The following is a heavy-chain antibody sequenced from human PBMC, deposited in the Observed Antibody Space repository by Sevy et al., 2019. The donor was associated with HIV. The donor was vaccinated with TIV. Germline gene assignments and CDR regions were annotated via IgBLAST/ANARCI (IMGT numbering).Heavy chain of an antibody. CDR2: VKTDGSGT. CDR3: VRDSGSYSLFDY. CDR1: GFTFSTYG. J-gene: IGHJ4*02. Sequence: GGSLRLSCAASGFTFSTYGMHWVRQAPGKGLEWVSRVKTDGSGTIYADSVKGRFIISRDNAKNTVYLQMNSLRAEDTAVYFCVRDSGSYSLFDYWGQGTLVTVSS. D-gene: IGHD3-10*01. V-gene: IGHV3-74*01.